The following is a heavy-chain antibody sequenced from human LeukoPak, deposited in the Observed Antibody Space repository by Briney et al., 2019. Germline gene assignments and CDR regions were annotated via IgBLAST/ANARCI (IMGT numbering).Heavy chain of an antibody. V-gene: IGHV3-23*01. J-gene: IGHJ3*02. CDR1: GFTFSSYA. Sequence: PGGSLRLSCAASGFTFSSYAMSWVRQAPGKGLEWVSAISGSGGSTYYADSVKGRFTISRDKSKNTLSLQMNSLRAEDTAVYYCANGIVVVTPGAFDIWGQGTMVTVSS. D-gene: IGHD3-22*01. CDR2: ISGSGGST. CDR3: ANGIVVVTPGAFDI.